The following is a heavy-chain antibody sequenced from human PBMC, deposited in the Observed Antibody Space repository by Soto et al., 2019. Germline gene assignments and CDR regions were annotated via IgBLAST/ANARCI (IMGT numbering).Heavy chain of an antibody. J-gene: IGHJ4*02. V-gene: IGHV3-15*01. CDR1: GFTFSNAW. CDR2: IKSKADGGAT. Sequence: EVQVVESGGGLVKPGGSLRLSCAASGFTFSNAWMTLVRQAPGKGLEWVGRIKSKADGGATDYAAPVKDRFTISGDDSKNTLYLQMNSLKTEDTAVYYCTTQYYYDSSGSLLNWGQGTLVTVSS. D-gene: IGHD3-22*01. CDR3: TTQYYYDSSGSLLN.